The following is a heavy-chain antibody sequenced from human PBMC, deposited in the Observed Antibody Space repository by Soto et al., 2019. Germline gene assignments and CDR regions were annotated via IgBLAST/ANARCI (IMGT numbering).Heavy chain of an antibody. D-gene: IGHD2-21*02. V-gene: IGHV3-21*01. J-gene: IGHJ6*02. CDR1: GFTFGTFT. CDR3: ARVMCGDCSSYYYYSMDV. CDR2: IGTTSTYI. Sequence: GGSLRLSCAASGFTFGTFTMSWVRQAPGKGLEWVSSIGTTSTYIYYADSVRGRFTISRDNAKNSLYLQMTSLSAEDTAVYFCARVMCGDCSSYYYYSMDVWGQGTTVTVSS.